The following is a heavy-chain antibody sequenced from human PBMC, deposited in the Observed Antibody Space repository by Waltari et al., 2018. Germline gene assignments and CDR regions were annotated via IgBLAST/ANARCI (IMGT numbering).Heavy chain of an antibody. CDR1: GLTVCSHH. CDR2: IYSGGRT. D-gene: IGHD2-2*01. Sequence: EVQLVESGGGWVQPGGSLRLSCVASGLTVCSHHLIRVRQAPGQGLGWVSVIYSGGRTFYADSVKGRFTISRDNSKNALYLQMSSLRAEDTAVYFCASCSRSSCYQGGFDYWGQGTLVTFTS. CDR3: ASCSRSSCYQGGFDY. J-gene: IGHJ4*02. V-gene: IGHV3-53*01.